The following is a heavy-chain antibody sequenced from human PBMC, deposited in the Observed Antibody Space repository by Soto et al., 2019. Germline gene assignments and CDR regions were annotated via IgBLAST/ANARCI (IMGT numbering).Heavy chain of an antibody. J-gene: IGHJ4*02. V-gene: IGHV1-69*06. D-gene: IGHD3-3*01. CDR3: ARHGWGGEGPRFLVDY. Sequence: SVKVSCKASGGTFSSYAISWVRQAPGQGLEWMGGIIPIFGTANYAWKFQGRVTITADKSTSTAYMELSRLSSVTAADTAVYYCARHGWGGEGPRFLVDYWGQGTLVTVSS. CDR2: IIPIFGTA. CDR1: GGTFSSYA.